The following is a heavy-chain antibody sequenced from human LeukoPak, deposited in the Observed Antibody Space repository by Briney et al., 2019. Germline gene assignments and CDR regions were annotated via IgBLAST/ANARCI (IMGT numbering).Heavy chain of an antibody. CDR3: TARSAVGYCFGNDCFPLDH. V-gene: IGHV3-73*01. CDR2: VRSKVKNYAT. CDR1: GLTFSASE. J-gene: IGHJ4*02. Sequence: PGGSLRLSCVASGLTFSASEMHWVRKAPGKGREGLARVRSKVKNYATAYAASVDGRFTISRDDSKSTAYLQMNSLKIEDTAVYYCTARSAVGYCFGNDCFPLDHWGQGMLVTVSS. D-gene: IGHD2-21*02.